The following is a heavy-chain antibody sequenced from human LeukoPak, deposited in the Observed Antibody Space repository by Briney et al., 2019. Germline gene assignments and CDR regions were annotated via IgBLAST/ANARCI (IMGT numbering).Heavy chain of an antibody. D-gene: IGHD3-22*01. CDR3: AREVSEGFDF. CDR2: FGTRSTSV. V-gene: IGHV3-69-1*01. Sequence: GGSLRLSCAASGFTFSDHYMDWVRQAPGKGLEWVSSFGTRSTSVYHAGSVKGRFAISRDNAKNSLYLQMNSLRAEDTALYYCAREVSEGFDFWGQGTLVTVSS. J-gene: IGHJ4*02. CDR1: GFTFSDHY.